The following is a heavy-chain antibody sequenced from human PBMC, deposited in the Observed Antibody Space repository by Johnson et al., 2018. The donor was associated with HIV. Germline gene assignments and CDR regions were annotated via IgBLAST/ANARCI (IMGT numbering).Heavy chain of an antibody. D-gene: IGHD3-10*01. CDR2: ISYDGSDK. J-gene: IGHJ3*02. Sequence: QVQLVESGGGVVQPGRSLRLSCAASGFTFSSFAIHWVRQAPGKGLEWVAVISYDGSDKYYADSVKGRFTISRDNSKKSLYLDMNSLRAEDTAFYYCAKDMLPWFGEFPWAFDVFDIWGQGTMVTVSS. CDR1: GFTFSSFA. V-gene: IGHV3-30-3*01. CDR3: AKDMLPWFGEFPWAFDVFDI.